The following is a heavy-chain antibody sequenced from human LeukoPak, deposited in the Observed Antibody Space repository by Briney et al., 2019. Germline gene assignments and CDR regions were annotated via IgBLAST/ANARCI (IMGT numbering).Heavy chain of an antibody. D-gene: IGHD6-19*01. CDR3: AKGIYSSGWSYIDY. Sequence: GGSLRLSCAGSGFTFSNSAMSWVRQAPGKGLEWVANLRGSGITTYYADSVKGRFTISRDNSKNTLYLQMNSLRAEDTAVYYCAKGIYSSGWSYIDYWGHGTLVTVSS. J-gene: IGHJ4*01. V-gene: IGHV3-23*01. CDR2: LRGSGITT. CDR1: GFTFSNSA.